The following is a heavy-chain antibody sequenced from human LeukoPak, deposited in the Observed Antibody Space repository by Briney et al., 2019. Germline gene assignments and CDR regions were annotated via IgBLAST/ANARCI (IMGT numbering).Heavy chain of an antibody. J-gene: IGHJ3*02. Sequence: ASVKVSCKASGYTFTGDYMHWVRQAPGQGLEWMGWINPNSCDTNYAQKFQGRVTMTRDTSISTAYMELSRLRSDDTAVYYCAISKDYYDSSGYYSYPFDIWGQGTMVTVSS. CDR1: GYTFTGDY. CDR2: INPNSCDT. D-gene: IGHD3-22*01. CDR3: AISKDYYDSSGYYSYPFDI. V-gene: IGHV1-2*02.